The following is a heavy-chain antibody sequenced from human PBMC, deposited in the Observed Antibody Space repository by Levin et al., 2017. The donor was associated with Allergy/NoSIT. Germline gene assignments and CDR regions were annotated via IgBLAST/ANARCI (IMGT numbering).Heavy chain of an antibody. CDR1: GGSISRHY. V-gene: IGHV4-59*08. J-gene: IGHJ4*02. D-gene: IGHD1-7*01. CDR2: IYYSDTT. CDR3: ARQFGYNWNYFFDY. Sequence: KSSETLSLTCTVSGGSISRHYWSWIRQPPGKGLEWIGDIYYSDTTSYNPSLKSRVTISADTSKSQFSLTLTSVTAADTAVYYCARQFGYNWNYFFDYRGQGTLVTVSS.